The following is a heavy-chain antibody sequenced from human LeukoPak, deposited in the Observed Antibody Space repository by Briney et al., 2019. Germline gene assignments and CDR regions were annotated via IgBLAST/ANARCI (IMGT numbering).Heavy chain of an antibody. V-gene: IGHV4-39*01. CDR3: ASLGTLRS. CDR2: ISYSGTH. J-gene: IGHJ5*02. Sequence: SETLSLTCTVSGGSVSSSSYYWGWIRQPPGKGLEWIGSISYSGTHYNNPSLKSRVSILIDTSKNQFSVKLTSVTAADTAMYYCASLGTLRSWGQGTLVTVSS. D-gene: IGHD7-27*01. CDR1: GGSVSSSSYY.